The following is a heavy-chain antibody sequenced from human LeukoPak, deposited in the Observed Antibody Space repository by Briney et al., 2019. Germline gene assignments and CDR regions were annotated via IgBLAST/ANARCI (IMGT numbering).Heavy chain of an antibody. D-gene: IGHD2-2*01. Sequence: GGSLRLSCAASGFTFRNYGMSWVRQAPGKGLEWVAVISYDGSNKYYADSVKGRFTISRDNSKNTLYLQMNSLRAEDTAVYYCVLWDDYWGQGTLVTVSS. J-gene: IGHJ4*02. CDR1: GFTFRNYG. V-gene: IGHV3-30*03. CDR3: VLWDDY. CDR2: ISYDGSNK.